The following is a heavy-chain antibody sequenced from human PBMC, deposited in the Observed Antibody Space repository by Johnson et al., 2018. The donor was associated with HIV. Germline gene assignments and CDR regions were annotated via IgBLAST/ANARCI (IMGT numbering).Heavy chain of an antibody. J-gene: IGHJ3*02. CDR2: ISGSGGST. CDR1: GFTFSSYA. Sequence: VQLVESGGGLVQPGESLRLSCAASGFTFSSYAMSWVRQAPGKGLEWVSGISGSGGSTYYAEHVKGGFTISRDNSKNTLYLQMNSLRAEDTALYYCARDVIVLVVYAKVGAFDIWGQGTMVTVSS. D-gene: IGHD2-8*02. CDR3: ARDVIVLVVYAKVGAFDI. V-gene: IGHV3-23*04.